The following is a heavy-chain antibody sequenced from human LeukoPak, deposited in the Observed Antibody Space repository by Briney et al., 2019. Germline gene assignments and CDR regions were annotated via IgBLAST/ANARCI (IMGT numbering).Heavy chain of an antibody. J-gene: IGHJ5*02. CDR2: INHSGST. D-gene: IGHD4-17*01. Sequence: SETLSLTCAVYGGSFSGYYWSWIRQPPGKGLEWIGKINHSGSTNYNPSLKSRVTISVDTSKNQFSLKLSSVTAADTAVYYCARGMRTVTTSLVGVSNWFDPWGQGTLVTVSS. V-gene: IGHV4-34*01. CDR1: GGSFSGYY. CDR3: ARGMRTVTTSLVGVSNWFDP.